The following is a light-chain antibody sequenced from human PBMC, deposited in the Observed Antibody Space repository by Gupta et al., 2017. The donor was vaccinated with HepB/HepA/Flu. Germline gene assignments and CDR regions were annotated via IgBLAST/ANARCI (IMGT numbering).Light chain of an antibody. CDR2: GAS. CDR3: QHVQSWPLIT. V-gene: IGKV3-15*01. J-gene: IGKJ4*01. Sequence: DIVMTQSPATLSLSPGETATLSCRASQFISTYLAWYKHKPGQAPRVVIYGASTRDTGIPARFSASGLGQELPLTINSRQLVNFALYSCQHVQSWPLITFGGGTKLEIK. CDR1: QFISTY.